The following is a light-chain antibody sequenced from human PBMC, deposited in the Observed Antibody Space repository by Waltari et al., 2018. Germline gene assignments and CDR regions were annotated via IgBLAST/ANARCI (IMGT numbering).Light chain of an antibody. Sequence: QSVLTQPPSASGTPGQRVTISCSGSSSNIGNNYVYWHQQLPGTAPKRLISANDQRPSGVPDRFSGSKSGTSASLAISGLRSEDEADYYCAAWDDSLGVWTFGGGTKLTVL. J-gene: IGLJ2*01. CDR3: AAWDDSLGVWT. V-gene: IGLV1-47*01. CDR2: AND. CDR1: SSNIGNNY.